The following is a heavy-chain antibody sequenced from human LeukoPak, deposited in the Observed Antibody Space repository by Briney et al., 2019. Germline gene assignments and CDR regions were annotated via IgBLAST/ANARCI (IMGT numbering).Heavy chain of an antibody. D-gene: IGHD4-17*01. Sequence: GGSLRLSCAASGFTFSKYWMHWVRQVPGKGLVWVSRINVDGTGTSYADSVKGRFTISRDNAKNTLHLQMNSLRAEDTAVYYCARDPTTVTSNYYYYYGMDVWGQGTTVTVSS. CDR1: GFTFSKYW. J-gene: IGHJ6*02. CDR2: INVDGTGT. V-gene: IGHV3-74*01. CDR3: ARDPTTVTSNYYYYYGMDV.